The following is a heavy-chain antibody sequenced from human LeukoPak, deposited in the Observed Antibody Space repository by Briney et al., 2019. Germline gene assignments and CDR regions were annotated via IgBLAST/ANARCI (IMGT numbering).Heavy chain of an antibody. D-gene: IGHD4-17*01. V-gene: IGHV3-30*09. J-gene: IGHJ3*02. CDR1: GFTFSSYA. Sequence: GGSLRLSCAASGFTFSSYAVNWVRQAPGKGLEWVAIISYDGSIKYYADSVKGRFAISRDNSKNTLYLHMNSLRAEDTAVYYCAREGPVTTSFAFDIWGQGTMVTVSS. CDR2: ISYDGSIK. CDR3: AREGPVTTSFAFDI.